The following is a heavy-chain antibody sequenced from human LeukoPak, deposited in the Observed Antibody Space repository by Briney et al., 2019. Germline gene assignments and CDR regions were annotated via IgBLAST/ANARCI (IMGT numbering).Heavy chain of an antibody. Sequence: ASVRVSCKASGGTFSSYAISWVRQAPGQGLEWMGGINPNSGGTNYAQKFQGRVTMTRDTSISTAYMEVSSLRSDDTAVYYCASGFGGSGSLTKIFDYWGQGTLVTVSP. V-gene: IGHV1-2*02. CDR1: GGTFSSYA. D-gene: IGHD3-10*01. CDR3: ASGFGGSGSLTKIFDY. J-gene: IGHJ4*02. CDR2: INPNSGGT.